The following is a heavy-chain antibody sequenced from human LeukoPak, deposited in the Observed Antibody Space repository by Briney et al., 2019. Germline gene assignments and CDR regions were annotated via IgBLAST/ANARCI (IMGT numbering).Heavy chain of an antibody. Sequence: GGSLRLSCAASGFTFSDYYMCWIRQAPGKGLEWVSYISSSSSYTNYADSVKGRFTISRDNAKNSLYLQMNSLRAEDTAVYYCARARYGDYAVDYWGQGTLVTVSS. CDR2: ISSSSSYT. J-gene: IGHJ4*02. V-gene: IGHV3-11*06. D-gene: IGHD4-17*01. CDR3: ARARYGDYAVDY. CDR1: GFTFSDYY.